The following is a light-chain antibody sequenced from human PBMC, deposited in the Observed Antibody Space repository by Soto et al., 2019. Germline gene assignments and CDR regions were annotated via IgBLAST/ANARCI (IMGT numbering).Light chain of an antibody. CDR1: SNHVGSYNL. Sequence: QSALTQPASVSGSPGQSITISCTGTSNHVGSYNLVSWYQQRPGKAPKLIIYEANKRPSGISNRFSGSESASLTISGLQPEDEADYYCCSYAGRDTYVFGTGTKVTVL. V-gene: IGLV2-23*01. CDR3: CSYAGRDTYV. CDR2: EAN. J-gene: IGLJ1*01.